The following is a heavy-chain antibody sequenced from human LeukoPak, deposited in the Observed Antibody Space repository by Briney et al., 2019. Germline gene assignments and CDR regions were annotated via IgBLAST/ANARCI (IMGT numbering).Heavy chain of an antibody. J-gene: IGHJ4*02. CDR3: ARDVRWQQLDY. D-gene: IGHD6-13*01. CDR2: IKQDGSEK. V-gene: IGHV3-7*01. CDR1: GFTFSSYW. Sequence: GGSLRLSCAASGFTFSSYWVSWVRQAPGKGLEWVANIKQDGSEKYYVDSVKGRFTISRDNAKNSLYLQMNSLRAEDTAVYYCARDVRWQQLDYWGQGTLVTVSS.